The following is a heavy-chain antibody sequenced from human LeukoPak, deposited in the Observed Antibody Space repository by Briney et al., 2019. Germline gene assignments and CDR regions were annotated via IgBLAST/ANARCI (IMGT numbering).Heavy chain of an antibody. V-gene: IGHV1-69*05. D-gene: IGHD3-10*01. CDR2: IIPIFGTA. CDR3: ARGITMVRGAQRYYFDY. J-gene: IGHJ4*02. Sequence: SVKVSCKASGGTLSSYAISWVRQAPGQGLEWMRGIIPIFGTANYAQKFQGRVTITTDESTSTAYMELSSLRSEDTAVYYCARGITMVRGAQRYYFDYWGQGTLVTVSS. CDR1: GGTLSSYA.